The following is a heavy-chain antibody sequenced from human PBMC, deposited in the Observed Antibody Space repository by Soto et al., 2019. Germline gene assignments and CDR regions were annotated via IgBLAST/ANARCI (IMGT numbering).Heavy chain of an antibody. J-gene: IGHJ4*02. CDR3: AREPSYSSGWYYFDY. CDR1: GFTVSSNY. D-gene: IGHD6-19*01. Sequence: GGSLRLSCAASGFTVSSNYMSWVRQAPGKGLEWVSVIYSGGSTYYADSVKGRFTISRHNSKNTLYLQMNSLRAEDTAVYYCAREPSYSSGWYYFDYWGQGTLVTVSS. V-gene: IGHV3-53*04. CDR2: IYSGGST.